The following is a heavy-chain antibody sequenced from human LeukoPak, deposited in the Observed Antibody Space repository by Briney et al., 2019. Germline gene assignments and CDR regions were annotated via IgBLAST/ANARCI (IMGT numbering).Heavy chain of an antibody. V-gene: IGHV3-30*02. CDR1: GFTFSGYG. CDR2: IRLDGSKK. CDR3: ARGNGGNDY. D-gene: IGHD4-23*01. J-gene: IGHJ4*02. Sequence: PGGSLRLSCAASGFTFSGYGMHWVRQAPGKGLEWVAFIRLDGSKKYYADSVKGRFTISRDNSKNTLYLQMNSLRAEDTAVYYCARGNGGNDYWGQGTLVTVSS.